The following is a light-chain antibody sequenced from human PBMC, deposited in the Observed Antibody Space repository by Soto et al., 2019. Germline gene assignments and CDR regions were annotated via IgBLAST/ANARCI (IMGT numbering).Light chain of an antibody. Sequence: EIVMTQSPVTLSVSPGERATLSCRASQSVRFYLAWYQQKPGQGPRLLIYDASTRATGIPARFSGTGSGRELTLPISSLQSEDSAFYFCQQSSNWPQYTFGQGTKLEIK. J-gene: IGKJ2*01. CDR3: QQSSNWPQYT. CDR1: QSVRFY. CDR2: DAS. V-gene: IGKV3-15*01.